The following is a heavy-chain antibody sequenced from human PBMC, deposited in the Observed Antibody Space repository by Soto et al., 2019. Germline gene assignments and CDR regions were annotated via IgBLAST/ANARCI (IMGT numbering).Heavy chain of an antibody. D-gene: IGHD3-3*01. V-gene: IGHV4-59*08. Sequence: AAQSVSWAVWGGVISSEYWSWIRQPPGKGLEWIGYIYYSGSTNYNPSLKSRVTISVDTSKNQFSLKLSSVTAADTAVYYCARHMLVDFWSGYSYYMDVWGKGTTVTVSS. J-gene: IGHJ6*03. CDR1: GGVISSEY. CDR3: ARHMLVDFWSGYSYYMDV. CDR2: IYYSGST.